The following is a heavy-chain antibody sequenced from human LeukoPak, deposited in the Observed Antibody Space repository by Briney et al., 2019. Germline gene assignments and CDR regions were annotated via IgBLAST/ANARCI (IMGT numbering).Heavy chain of an antibody. CDR1: GFTFSDYY. J-gene: IGHJ4*02. V-gene: IGHV3-30*18. D-gene: IGHD6-13*01. CDR2: ISYDGSKE. CDR3: AKEQASAAVYPAFDY. Sequence: PGGSLRLSCAASGFTFSDYYMTWIRQAPGKGLEWVAAISYDGSKEYSADSVKGRFTISRDSSKKTLYLQMNSLRAEETAVYYCAKEQASAAVYPAFDYWGQGILVTVSS.